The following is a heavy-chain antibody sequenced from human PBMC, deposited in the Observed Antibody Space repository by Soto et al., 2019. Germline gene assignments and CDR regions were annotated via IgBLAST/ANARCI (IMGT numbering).Heavy chain of an antibody. Sequence: SETLTLTCTVSGGSVSSGSYYWSWIRQPPGKGLEWIGYIYDSGSTNYNPSLKSRVTISVDTSKNQFSLKLSSVTAADTAVYYCASPFGTTGTTFDYWGQGTLVTVSS. CDR3: ASPFGTTGTTFDY. J-gene: IGHJ4*02. D-gene: IGHD1-1*01. V-gene: IGHV4-61*01. CDR2: IYDSGST. CDR1: GGSVSSGSYY.